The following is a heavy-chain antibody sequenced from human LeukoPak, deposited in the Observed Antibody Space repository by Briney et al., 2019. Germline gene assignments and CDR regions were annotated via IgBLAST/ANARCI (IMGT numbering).Heavy chain of an antibody. CDR1: GFTFSSYW. CDR2: IKQDGSEK. Sequence: PGGSLRLSCAASGFTFSSYWMSWVRQAPGKGREWVANIKQDGSEKYYVDSVKGRFTISRDNAKNSLYLQMNSLRAEDTAVYYCARVTRAGYCSSTSCFYWYFDLWGRGTLVTVSS. J-gene: IGHJ2*01. V-gene: IGHV3-7*01. CDR3: ARVTRAGYCSSTSCFYWYFDL. D-gene: IGHD2-2*01.